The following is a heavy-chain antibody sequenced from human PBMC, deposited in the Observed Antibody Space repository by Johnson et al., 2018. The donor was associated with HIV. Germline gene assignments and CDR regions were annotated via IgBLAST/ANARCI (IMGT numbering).Heavy chain of an antibody. CDR3: ARAGSSRWSNDAFDI. CDR1: GFTFSSYD. V-gene: IGHV3-13*01. Sequence: EVQLVESGGGLVQPGGSLRLSCAASGFTFSSYDMHWVRQATGKGLEWVSAIGTAGDTYYPGSVKGRFTISRENAKNSLYLQMNSLRAGDTAVYYCARAGSSRWSNDAFDIWGQGTMVTVSS. D-gene: IGHD6-19*01. CDR2: IGTAGDT. J-gene: IGHJ3*02.